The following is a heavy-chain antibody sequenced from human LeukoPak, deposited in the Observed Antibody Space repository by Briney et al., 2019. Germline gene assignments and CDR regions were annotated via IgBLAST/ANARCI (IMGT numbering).Heavy chain of an antibody. Sequence: SSETLSLTCTVSGGSISSYYWSWIRQPPGKGLEWIGYIYYSGSTNYNPSLKSRVTISVDTSKNQSSLKLSSVTAADTAVYYCARGFRLPLDYWGQGTLVTVSS. V-gene: IGHV4-59*01. CDR1: GGSISSYY. CDR2: IYYSGST. CDR3: ARGFRLPLDY. J-gene: IGHJ4*02. D-gene: IGHD3-9*01.